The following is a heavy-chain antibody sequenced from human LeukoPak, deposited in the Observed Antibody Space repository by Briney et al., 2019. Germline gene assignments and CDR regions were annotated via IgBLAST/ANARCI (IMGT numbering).Heavy chain of an antibody. D-gene: IGHD2-15*01. V-gene: IGHV4-59*01. CDR3: AIGGGQDAFDI. CDR1: GGSISSYY. J-gene: IGHJ3*02. Sequence: SETLSLTCTVSGGSISSYYWSWIRQPPGKGLEWIGYIYYSGSTNYNPSLKSRVTISVDTSKNQFSLKLSSVTAADTAVCYCAIGGGQDAFDIWGQGTMVTVSS. CDR2: IYYSGST.